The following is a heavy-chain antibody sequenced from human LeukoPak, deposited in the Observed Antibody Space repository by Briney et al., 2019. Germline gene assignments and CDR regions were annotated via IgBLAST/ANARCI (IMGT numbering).Heavy chain of an antibody. Sequence: PGGSLRLSCAASGFTVSSNYMSWVRQAPGKGLEWVSVIYSGGSTYYADYVKGRFTISRDNSKNTLYLQMNSLRAEDTAVYYCASSEQVPYYYGMDVWGQGTTVTVSS. D-gene: IGHD1-26*01. CDR2: IYSGGST. J-gene: IGHJ6*02. V-gene: IGHV3-66*02. CDR3: ASSEQVPYYYGMDV. CDR1: GFTVSSNY.